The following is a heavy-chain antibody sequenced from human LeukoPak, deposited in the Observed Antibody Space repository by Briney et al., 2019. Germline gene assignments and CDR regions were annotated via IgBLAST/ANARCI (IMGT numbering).Heavy chain of an antibody. CDR2: IWYDGSNK. CDR1: GFTFSSYG. D-gene: IGHD1-26*01. CDR3: ARLQWDLPISWGYFDS. Sequence: SGGSLRLSCAASGFTFSSYGTHWVRQAPGKGLEWVAVIWYDGSNKYYADSVKGRFTISRDNSKNTLYLQMNSLRAEDTAVYYCARLQWDLPISWGYFDSWGQGTLVTV. V-gene: IGHV3-33*01. J-gene: IGHJ4*02.